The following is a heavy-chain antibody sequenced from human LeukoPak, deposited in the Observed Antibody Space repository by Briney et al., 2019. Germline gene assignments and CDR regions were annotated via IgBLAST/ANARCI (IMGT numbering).Heavy chain of an antibody. CDR1: GGSISSYY. CDR3: ARGPNYDILTGYPKEPFDY. J-gene: IGHJ4*02. Sequence: PSETLSLTCTVSGGSISSYYWSWIRQPPGKGLEWIGYIYYSGSTNYNPSLKSRVTISVDTSKNQFSLKLSSVTAVDTAVYYCARGPNYDILTGYPKEPFDYWGQGTLVTVSS. CDR2: IYYSGST. V-gene: IGHV4-59*01. D-gene: IGHD3-9*01.